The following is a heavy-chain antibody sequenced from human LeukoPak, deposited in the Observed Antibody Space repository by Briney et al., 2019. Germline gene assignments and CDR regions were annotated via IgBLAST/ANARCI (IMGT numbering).Heavy chain of an antibody. CDR2: INPNSGGT. CDR3: ARDRSSGSYTFDY. D-gene: IGHD1-26*01. V-gene: IGHV1-2*04. Sequence: GASVKVSCKASGYTFTGYYMHWVRQAPGQGLEWMGWINPNSGGTNYAQKFQGWVTMTRDTSISTAYMELSRLRSDDTAVYYCARDRSSGSYTFDYWGQGTLVTVSS. CDR1: GYTFTGYY. J-gene: IGHJ4*02.